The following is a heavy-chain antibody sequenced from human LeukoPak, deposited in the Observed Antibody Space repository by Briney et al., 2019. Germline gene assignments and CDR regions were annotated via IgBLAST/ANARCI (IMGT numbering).Heavy chain of an antibody. CDR2: INHSGST. Sequence: ASETLSPTCAVYGGSFSGYYWSWIRQPPGKGLEWIGEINHSGSTNYNPSLKSRVTISVDTSKNQFSLKLSSVTAADTAVYYCARGRSSRDFWSGYQDNQYYYYYGMDVWGQGTTVTVSS. CDR1: GGSFSGYY. D-gene: IGHD3-3*01. V-gene: IGHV4-34*01. J-gene: IGHJ6*02. CDR3: ARGRSSRDFWSGYQDNQYYYYYGMDV.